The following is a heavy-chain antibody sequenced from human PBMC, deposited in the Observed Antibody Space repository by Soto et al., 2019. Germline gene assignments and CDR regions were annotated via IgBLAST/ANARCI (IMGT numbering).Heavy chain of an antibody. CDR1: GYTFTSYG. CDR3: ARIIAAAGSDAFDI. V-gene: IGHV1-18*01. Sequence: ASVNVSCKASGYTFTSYGISWVRQAPGQGLEWMGWISAYNGNTNYAQKLQGRVTMTTDTSTSTAYMELRSLRSDDTAVYYCARIIAAAGSDAFDIWGQGTMVTVSS. CDR2: ISAYNGNT. J-gene: IGHJ3*02. D-gene: IGHD6-13*01.